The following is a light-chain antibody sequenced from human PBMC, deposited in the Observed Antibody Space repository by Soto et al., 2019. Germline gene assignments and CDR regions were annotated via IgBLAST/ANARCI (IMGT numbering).Light chain of an antibody. CDR2: SNY. CDR1: SSNIGSKT. V-gene: IGLV1-44*01. CDR3: SAWDASLNGYV. J-gene: IGLJ1*01. Sequence: QSVLTQPPSGSGTPGQRVTISCSGSSSNIGSKTVNWYQQLPGTAPKLLIYSNYQRPSGVPDRFSGSKSGTSASLAISGLQSEDEADYYCSAWDASLNGYVFGTGTKLTVL.